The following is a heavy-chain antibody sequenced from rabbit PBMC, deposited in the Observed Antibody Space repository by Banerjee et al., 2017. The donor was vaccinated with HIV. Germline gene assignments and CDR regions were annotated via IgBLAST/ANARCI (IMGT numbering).Heavy chain of an antibody. J-gene: IGHJ4*01. CDR1: GFSFSGNY. Sequence: QEQLEESGGDLVKPGASLTLTCTASGFSFSGNYMCWVRQTPGKGLEWIGCIYTGSSANTYYANWAKGRFTISKTSSTAMTLQLNSLTAADTATYFCARDPSYDEYGYFNLWGPGPWSPS. CDR2: IYTGSSANT. V-gene: IGHV1S45*01. D-gene: IGHD2-1*01. CDR3: ARDPSYDEYGYFNL.